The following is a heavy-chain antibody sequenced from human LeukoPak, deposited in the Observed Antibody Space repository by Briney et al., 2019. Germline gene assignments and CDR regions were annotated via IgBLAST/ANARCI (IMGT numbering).Heavy chain of an antibody. V-gene: IGHV4-38-2*02. CDR2: IYHSGST. J-gene: IGHJ4*02. Sequence: KPSETLSLTCTVSGYSISSGYYWGWIRQPPGKGLEWIGSIYHSGSTYYNPSLKSRVTISVDTSKNQFSLKLSSVTAADTAVYYCARRLFPRPFVDWGQGTLVTVSS. CDR1: GYSISSGYY. D-gene: IGHD2-15*01. CDR3: ARRLFPRPFVD.